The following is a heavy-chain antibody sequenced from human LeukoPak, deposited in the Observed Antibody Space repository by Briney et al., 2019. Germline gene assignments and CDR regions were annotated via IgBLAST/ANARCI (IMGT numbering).Heavy chain of an antibody. J-gene: IGHJ4*02. V-gene: IGHV3-7*01. CDR2: IKQDGSEK. Sequence: GGSLRLSCAASGFTFSSYWMSWVRQAPGKGLEWVANIKQDGSEKYYVDSVKGRFTISRDNTKNSLYLQMNSLRAEDTAVYYCARDLFSEDYYGSGRGGDYWGQGTLVTVSS. D-gene: IGHD3-10*01. CDR3: ARDLFSEDYYGSGRGGDY. CDR1: GFTFSSYW.